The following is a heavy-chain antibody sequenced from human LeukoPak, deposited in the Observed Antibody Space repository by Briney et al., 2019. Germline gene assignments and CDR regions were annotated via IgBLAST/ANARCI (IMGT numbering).Heavy chain of an antibody. Sequence: SVKVSCTASGGTFSSYAISWVRQAPGQGLEWMGRIIPIFGTANYAQKFQGRVTITTDESTSTAYMELSSLRSEDAAVYYCAREGLQTYNWNYYVGNYYYMDVWGKGTTVTVSS. CDR1: GGTFSSYA. CDR2: IIPIFGTA. CDR3: AREGLQTYNWNYYVGNYYYMDV. V-gene: IGHV1-69*05. D-gene: IGHD1-7*01. J-gene: IGHJ6*03.